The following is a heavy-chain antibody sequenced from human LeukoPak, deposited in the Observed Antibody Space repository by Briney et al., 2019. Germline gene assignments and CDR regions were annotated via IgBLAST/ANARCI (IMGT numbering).Heavy chain of an antibody. J-gene: IGHJ4*02. CDR3: ARVAASGGYSYGKYYFDY. Sequence: SETLSLACTVSGGSISSGGYYWSWIRQHPGKGLEWSGYIYYSGSTYYNPSLKSRVTISVDTSKNQFSLKLSSVTAADTAVYYCARVAASGGYSYGKYYFDYWGQGTLVTVSS. D-gene: IGHD5-18*01. V-gene: IGHV4-31*03. CDR1: GGSISSGGYY. CDR2: IYYSGST.